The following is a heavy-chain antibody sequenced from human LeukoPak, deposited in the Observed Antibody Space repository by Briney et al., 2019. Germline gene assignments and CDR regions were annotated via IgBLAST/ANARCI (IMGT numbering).Heavy chain of an antibody. CDR3: ASAGDYYDSSGYPHDAFDI. Sequence: GGSLRLSCAASGFTFSSYGMHWVRQAPGKGLEWVAFIRYDGSNKYYADSVKGRFTISRDNSKNTLYLQMNSLRAEDTAVYYCASAGDYYDSSGYPHDAFDIWGQGTMVTVSS. CDR1: GFTFSSYG. D-gene: IGHD3-22*01. CDR2: IRYDGSNK. J-gene: IGHJ3*02. V-gene: IGHV3-30*02.